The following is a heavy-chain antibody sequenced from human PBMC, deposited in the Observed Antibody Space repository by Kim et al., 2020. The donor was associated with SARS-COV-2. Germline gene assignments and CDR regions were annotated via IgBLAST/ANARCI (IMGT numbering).Heavy chain of an antibody. D-gene: IGHD3-10*01. V-gene: IGHV4-59*08. CDR3: ARRLYYGSGSYLGFDP. J-gene: IGHJ5*02. Sequence: LKSRVTISVDTSKNQFSLKLSSVTAADTAVYYCARRLYYGSGSYLGFDPWGQGTLVTVSS.